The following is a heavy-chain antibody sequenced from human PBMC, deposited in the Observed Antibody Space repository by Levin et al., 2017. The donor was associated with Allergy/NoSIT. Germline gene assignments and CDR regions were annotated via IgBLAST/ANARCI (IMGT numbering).Heavy chain of an antibody. Sequence: PTGGSLRLSCAASGFTFSSYAMHWVRQAPGKGLEWVAVISYDGSNKYYADSVKGRFTISRDNSKNTLYLQMNSLRAEDTAVYYCARDENVYSSSWYLGGAFDYWGQGTLVTVSS. CDR3: ARDENVYSSSWYLGGAFDY. J-gene: IGHJ4*02. CDR1: GFTFSSYA. CDR2: ISYDGSNK. V-gene: IGHV3-30-3*01. D-gene: IGHD6-13*01.